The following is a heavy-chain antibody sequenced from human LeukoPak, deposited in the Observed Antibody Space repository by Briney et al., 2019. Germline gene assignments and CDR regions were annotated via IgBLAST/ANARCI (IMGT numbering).Heavy chain of an antibody. CDR3: ARGHDSSAFDI. Sequence: PGRSLRLSCAASGFTFSNYGMHWVRQAPGKGLEWVAVIWYDGSNKYYADSVKGRFTISRDNSRNTLFLQMNSLRAEDTAVYYCARGHDSSAFDIWGQGTMVTVSS. J-gene: IGHJ3*02. D-gene: IGHD3-22*01. CDR1: GFTFSNYG. CDR2: IWYDGSNK. V-gene: IGHV3-33*01.